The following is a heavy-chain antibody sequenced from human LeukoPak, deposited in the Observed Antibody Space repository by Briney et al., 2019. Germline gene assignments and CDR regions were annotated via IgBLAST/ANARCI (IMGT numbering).Heavy chain of an antibody. CDR3: AKDTYYDFWSGYYSGMDV. J-gene: IGHJ6*02. V-gene: IGHV3-23*01. CDR1: GGSFSGYY. CDR2: ISGSGGST. D-gene: IGHD3-3*01. Sequence: ETLSLTCAVYGGSFSGYYWSWVRQAPGKGLEWVSAISGSGGSTYYADSVKGRFTISRDNSKNTLYLQMNSLRAEDTAVYYCAKDTYYDFWSGYYSGMDVWGQGTTVTVSS.